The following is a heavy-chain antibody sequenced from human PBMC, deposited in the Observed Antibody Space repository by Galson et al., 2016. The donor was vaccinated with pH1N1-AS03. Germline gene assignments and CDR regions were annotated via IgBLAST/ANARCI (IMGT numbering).Heavy chain of an antibody. CDR3: ARARGGVYNCDAFDI. Sequence: SVKVSCKASGYSFPTYSFNWVRQAPGQGLEWLGWISAYSGDTHYARKFQGRVTLTTDTSTSTAYMELRSLTSDDTAVYYCARARGGVYNCDAFDIWGQGTVVSVSS. V-gene: IGHV1-18*04. D-gene: IGHD1-1*01. CDR1: GYSFPTYS. CDR2: ISAYSGDT. J-gene: IGHJ3*02.